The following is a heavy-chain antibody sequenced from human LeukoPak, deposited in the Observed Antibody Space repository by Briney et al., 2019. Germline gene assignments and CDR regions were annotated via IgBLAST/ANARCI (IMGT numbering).Heavy chain of an antibody. V-gene: IGHV3-30-3*01. CDR2: ISYDGSNK. J-gene: IGHJ3*02. D-gene: IGHD3-22*01. CDR3: ARDRLNYDSSGYYPWGAFDI. Sequence: PGRSLRLSCAASGFTFSSYAMHWVRQAPGKGLEWVAVISYDGSNKYYADSVKGRFTISRDNSKNTLYLQMNSLRAEDTAVYYCARDRLNYDSSGYYPWGAFDIWGQGTMVTVSS. CDR1: GFTFSSYA.